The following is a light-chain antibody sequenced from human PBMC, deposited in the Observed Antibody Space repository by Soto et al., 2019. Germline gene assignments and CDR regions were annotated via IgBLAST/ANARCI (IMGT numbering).Light chain of an antibody. CDR3: QQYYSSLPT. CDR2: WAS. Sequence: DIVMTQSPDSLAVSLGERATINCKSSQSVLYNSNNKNYVAWYQQKPGQPPKLLIYWASTRESGVPDRFSGSGSGTDFTLTISSQQAEDVAVYYCQQYYSSLPTFGQGTKVEIK. J-gene: IGKJ1*01. V-gene: IGKV4-1*01. CDR1: QSVLYNSNNKNY.